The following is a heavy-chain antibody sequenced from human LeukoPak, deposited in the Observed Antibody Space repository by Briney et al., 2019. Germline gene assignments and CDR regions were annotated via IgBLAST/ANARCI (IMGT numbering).Heavy chain of an antibody. CDR3: AKDIKWELQHFGQYDAFDI. CDR1: GFTFSSYG. D-gene: IGHD1-26*01. V-gene: IGHV3-30*02. CDR2: IRYDGSNK. Sequence: GGSLRLSCAASGFTFSSYGMHWVRQAPGKGLEWVAFIRYDGSNKYYADSVKGRFTISRDNSKNTLYLQMNSLRAEDTAVYYCAKDIKWELQHFGQYDAFDIWGQGTMVTVSS. J-gene: IGHJ3*02.